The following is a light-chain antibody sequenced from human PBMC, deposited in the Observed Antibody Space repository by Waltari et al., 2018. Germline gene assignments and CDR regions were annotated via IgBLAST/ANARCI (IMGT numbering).Light chain of an antibody. CDR1: QSLLHSNGYNY. CDR2: LGA. J-gene: IGKJ3*01. CDR3: MQALQTPRT. V-gene: IGKV2-28*01. Sequence: DIVMTQDTLSLPVPPGEPASISCRYSQSLLHSNGYNYLDWYLQKPGQSPQLLIYLGANRASGVPDRFSGSGSGTDFTLKISRVEAEDVGVYYCMQALQTPRTFGPGTKVDIK.